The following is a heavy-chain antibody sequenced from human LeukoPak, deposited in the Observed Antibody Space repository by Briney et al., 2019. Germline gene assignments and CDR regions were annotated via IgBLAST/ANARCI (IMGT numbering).Heavy chain of an antibody. D-gene: IGHD2-2*02. V-gene: IGHV4-34*01. CDR3: ARGQGYCSSTSCYNYYYMDV. CDR2: INHSGST. J-gene: IGHJ6*03. CDR1: GESFSGYY. Sequence: SETLSLTCAVYGESFSGYYWSWIRQPPGKGLKWIGEINHSGSTNYNPSLKSRFTISVDTSKNQFSLKLSSVTAADTGVYYCARGQGYCSSTSCYNYYYMDVWGKGTTVTVSS.